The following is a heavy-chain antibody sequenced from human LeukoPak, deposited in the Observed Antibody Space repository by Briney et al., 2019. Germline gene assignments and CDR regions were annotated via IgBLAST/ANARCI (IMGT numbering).Heavy chain of an antibody. J-gene: IGHJ4*02. CDR2: ISGHGGST. D-gene: IGHD6-13*01. CDR1: GFTFDNYA. V-gene: IGHV3-43*02. CDR3: AKDYGYSSSWYDY. Sequence: GGSLRLSCAASGFTFDNYAMHWVRHAPGKGLEWVSLISGHGGSTFYADSVKGRFTISRDNSNNSLYLQMNSLRAEDTALYYCAKDYGYSSSWYDYWGQGTLVTVSS.